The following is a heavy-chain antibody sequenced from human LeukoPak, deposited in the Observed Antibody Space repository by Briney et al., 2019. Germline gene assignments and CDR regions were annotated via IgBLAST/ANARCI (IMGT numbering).Heavy chain of an antibody. J-gene: IGHJ4*01. D-gene: IGHD6-13*01. CDR2: IHYSWST. CDR3: ARHAGADISWYYFDY. V-gene: IGHV4-59*08. Sequence: KPSETLSLTCTVSGGSIGSYYWSWIRQPPGKGLEWIAYIHYSWSTYYNPSLKSRVTMSVDTSTNQFSLRLTSVTAADTAVYFCARHAGADISWYYFDYWGRGTLVTVSS. CDR1: GGSIGSYY.